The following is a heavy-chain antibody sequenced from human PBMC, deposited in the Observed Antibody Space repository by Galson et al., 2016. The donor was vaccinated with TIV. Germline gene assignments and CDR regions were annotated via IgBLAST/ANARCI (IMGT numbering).Heavy chain of an antibody. Sequence: SLRLSCAASRFTFSNYGMHWVRQAPGKGLEWVAFIRYAGSDKYFADSVKGRFTISRDNSKRTLYLQMNSLGAEDTAVYYCAKDLDHYDPSGLEYWGQGTLVTVSS. CDR2: IRYAGSDK. V-gene: IGHV3-30*02. D-gene: IGHD3-22*01. CDR3: AKDLDHYDPSGLEY. J-gene: IGHJ4*02. CDR1: RFTFSNYG.